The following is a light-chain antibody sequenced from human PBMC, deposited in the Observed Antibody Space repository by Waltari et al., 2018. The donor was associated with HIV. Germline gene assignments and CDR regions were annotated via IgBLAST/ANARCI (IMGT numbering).Light chain of an antibody. CDR1: QTLRHSDGKTY. J-gene: IGKJ2*01. Sequence: DILMTQTPVSLSIAPGQPASMSCTSSQTLRHSDGKTYLYWCLKRTGQPPQLLMYEGSTRSAGVTDRFSAGGSRTNVTLNISRVVIEDVGVYYCMQSKHIKYTFGQGTRLEIK. CDR3: MQSKHIKYT. V-gene: IGKV2D-29*01. CDR2: EGS.